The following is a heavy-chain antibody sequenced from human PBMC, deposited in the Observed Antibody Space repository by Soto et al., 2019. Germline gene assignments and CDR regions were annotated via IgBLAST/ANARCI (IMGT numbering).Heavy chain of an antibody. V-gene: IGHV6-1*01. CDR2: TYYRSKWYN. D-gene: IGHD6-13*01. Sequence: SQTLSLTCAISGDSVSSNSAAWNWIRQSPSRGLEWLGRTYYRSKWYNDYAVSVKSQITINPDTSKNQFSLQLNSVTPEDTAVYYCAREGAAADLYYYYYGMDVWGQGTTVTVSS. J-gene: IGHJ6*02. CDR3: AREGAAADLYYYYYGMDV. CDR1: GDSVSSNSAA.